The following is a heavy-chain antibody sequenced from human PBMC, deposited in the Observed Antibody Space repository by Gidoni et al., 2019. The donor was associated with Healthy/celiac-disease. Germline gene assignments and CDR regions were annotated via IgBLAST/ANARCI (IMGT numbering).Heavy chain of an antibody. CDR3: AKIESMVRGILKDFDY. D-gene: IGHD3-10*01. J-gene: IGHJ4*02. CDR1: GFTFSSYA. CDR2: ISGSGGST. V-gene: IGHV3-23*01. Sequence: EVQLLASGGGLVQPGGSLRLSCAASGFTFSSYAMGWVRQAPGKGLEWVSAISGSGGSTYYADSVKGRFTISRDNSKNTLYLQMNSLRAEDTAVYYCAKIESMVRGILKDFDYWGQGTLVTVSS.